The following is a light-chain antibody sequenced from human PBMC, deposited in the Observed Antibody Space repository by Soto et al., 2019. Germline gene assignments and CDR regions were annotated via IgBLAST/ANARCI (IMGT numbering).Light chain of an antibody. Sequence: EIVLTQSPGTLSLSPGERATLSCRASQSVSSNYLAWYQQKPGQAPRLLIYGASSRATGIPDRFSGSGSGTDSTLNISRLEPEDFAVYYCQQYGSSTMTFGQGTRLESK. CDR1: QSVSSNY. CDR3: QQYGSSTMT. V-gene: IGKV3-20*01. J-gene: IGKJ5*01. CDR2: GAS.